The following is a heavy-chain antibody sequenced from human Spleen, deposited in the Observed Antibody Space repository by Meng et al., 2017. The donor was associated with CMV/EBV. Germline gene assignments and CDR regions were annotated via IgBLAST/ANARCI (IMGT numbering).Heavy chain of an antibody. Sequence: ASVKVSCKASGGIFSNYDIDWVRQAPGQGLEWMGWINPNSGDTYSAQNFQGRVTMTRDTSISTAYMELSSLRSDDTAVYFCASLNMGRDDYWGQGALVTVSS. D-gene: IGHD2-15*01. CDR2: INPNSGDT. CDR3: ASLNMGRDDY. CDR1: GGIFSNYD. J-gene: IGHJ4*02. V-gene: IGHV1-2*02.